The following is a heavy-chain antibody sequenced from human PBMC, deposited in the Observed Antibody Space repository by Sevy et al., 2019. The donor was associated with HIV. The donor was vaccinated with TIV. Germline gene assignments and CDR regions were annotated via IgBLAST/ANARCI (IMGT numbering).Heavy chain of an antibody. D-gene: IGHD3-10*01. CDR1: GFTFSSYG. V-gene: IGHV3-33*01. CDR2: IWYDGSNK. Sequence: GGSLRLSCAASGFTFSSYGMHWVRQAPGKGLEWVAVIWYDGSNKYYADSVKGRFTISRDNSKNTLYLQINSLRAEDTAVYYCARDRVPITMVGFGESYHNYYYYGMDVWGQGTTVTVSS. J-gene: IGHJ6*02. CDR3: ARDRVPITMVGFGESYHNYYYYGMDV.